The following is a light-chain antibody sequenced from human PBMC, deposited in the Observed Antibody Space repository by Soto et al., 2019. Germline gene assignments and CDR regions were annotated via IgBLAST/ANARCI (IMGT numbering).Light chain of an antibody. V-gene: IGLV1-40*01. CDR3: LSFDSSLSVV. CDR1: SSNIGAGYD. Sequence: QSVLTQPPSVSGAPGQRVTISCTGSSSNIGAGYDVHWYQQLPGRAPKLLIYGNTNRPSGVPDRFSGSKSGTSASLAITGLQAEDEADYYCLSFDSSLSVVFGAGTKVTVL. CDR2: GNT. J-gene: IGLJ2*01.